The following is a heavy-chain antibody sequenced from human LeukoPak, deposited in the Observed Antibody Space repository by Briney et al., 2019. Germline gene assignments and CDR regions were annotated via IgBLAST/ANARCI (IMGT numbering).Heavy chain of an antibody. CDR1: GGSISSSSYS. V-gene: IGHV4-30-4*07. CDR2: IYYSGST. J-gene: IGHJ3*02. CDR3: ARDGPRFDI. Sequence: SETLSLTCTVSGGSISSSSYSWSWIRQPPGKGLEWIGYIYYSGSTYYNPSLKSRVTISVDTSKNQFSLKLSSVTAADTAVYYCARDGPRFDIWGQGTMVTVSS.